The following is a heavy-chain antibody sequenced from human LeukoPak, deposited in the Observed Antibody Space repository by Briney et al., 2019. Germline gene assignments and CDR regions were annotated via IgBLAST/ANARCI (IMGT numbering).Heavy chain of an antibody. J-gene: IGHJ4*02. Sequence: PGGSLRLSCAASGSYWMHWVRQAPGKGLEWVAVISYDGSNKYYADSVKGRFTISRDNSKNTLYLQMNSLRAEDTAVYYCAKGPSPFDYWGQGTLVTVSS. CDR1: GSYW. CDR2: ISYDGSNK. CDR3: AKGPSPFDY. V-gene: IGHV3-30*18.